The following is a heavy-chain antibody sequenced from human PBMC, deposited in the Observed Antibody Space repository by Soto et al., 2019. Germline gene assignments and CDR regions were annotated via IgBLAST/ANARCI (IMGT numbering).Heavy chain of an antibody. CDR1: GYTFTSYD. Sequence: ASVKVSCKASGYTFTSYDINWVRQATGQGLEWMGWMNPNSGNTGYAQKFQGRVTMTRNTSISTAYMELRSLRSDDTAVYYCARATHAGYTYGARTDYYYYGMDVWGQGTTVTVSS. J-gene: IGHJ6*02. CDR3: ARATHAGYTYGARTDYYYYGMDV. CDR2: MNPNSGNT. D-gene: IGHD5-18*01. V-gene: IGHV1-8*01.